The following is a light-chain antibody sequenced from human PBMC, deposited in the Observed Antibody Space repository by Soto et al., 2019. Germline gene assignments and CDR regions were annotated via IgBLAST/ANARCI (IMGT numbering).Light chain of an antibody. CDR2: ATS. J-gene: IGKJ4*01. CDR1: QGLNSY. CDR3: PQLNSYPVT. Sequence: DIQLTQSPSFLSASVGDRVTITCRASQGLNSYFAWYQQKPGKAPKLLLYATSTLQSVFPSRFSGSGSGAEFTITITSLQPEDIATYYCPQLNSYPVTFGGGTKVEIK. V-gene: IGKV1-9*01.